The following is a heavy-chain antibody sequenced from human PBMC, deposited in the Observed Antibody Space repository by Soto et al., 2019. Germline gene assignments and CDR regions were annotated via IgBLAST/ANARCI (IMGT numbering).Heavy chain of an antibody. D-gene: IGHD2-15*01. Sequence: GGSLRLSCAASGFTFSSYSMNWVRQAPGKGLEWVSSISSSSSYIYYADSVKGRFTISRDNAKNSLYLQMNSLRAEDTAVYYCARDRPGSYYYYYMDVWGKGTTVTVSS. J-gene: IGHJ6*03. V-gene: IGHV3-21*01. CDR2: ISSSSSYI. CDR3: ARDRPGSYYYYYMDV. CDR1: GFTFSSYS.